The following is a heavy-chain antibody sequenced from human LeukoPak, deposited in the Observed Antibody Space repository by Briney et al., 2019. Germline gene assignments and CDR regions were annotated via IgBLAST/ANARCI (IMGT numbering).Heavy chain of an antibody. V-gene: IGHV1-8*01. CDR2: MSPNSDNT. CDR1: GYTFTSYD. J-gene: IGHJ5*02. CDR3: ARDYGGSSGWFDP. D-gene: IGHD4-23*01. Sequence: ASVKVSCKASGYTFTSYDINWVRQATGQGLEWMGWMSPNSDNTGYAQKFQGRVTLTRDTSISTAYMELRSLTSEDTAVYYCARDYGGSSGWFDPWGQGTLVTVSS.